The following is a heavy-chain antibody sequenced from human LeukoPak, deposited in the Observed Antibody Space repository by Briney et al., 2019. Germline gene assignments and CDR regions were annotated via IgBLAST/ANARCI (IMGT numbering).Heavy chain of an antibody. V-gene: IGHV5-10-1*01. CDR1: GYSLTNYW. D-gene: IGHD3-16*01. Sequence: GESLKISCKGSGYSLTNYWVSWVRQMPGKGLEWMGRIDPSDSYTNYSPSFQGHVTISAGKSISAAYLQWNSLKASDTAMYYCTRLMRRGGLNHWYSDLWGRGTLVTVSS. J-gene: IGHJ2*01. CDR2: IDPSDSYT. CDR3: TRLMRRGGLNHWYSDL.